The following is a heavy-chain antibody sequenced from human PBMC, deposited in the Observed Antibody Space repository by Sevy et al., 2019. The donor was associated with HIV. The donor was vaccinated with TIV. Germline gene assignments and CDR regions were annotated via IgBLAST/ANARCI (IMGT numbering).Heavy chain of an antibody. Sequence: ASVKVSCKASGYTFTSYGISGVRQAPGQGLDGMGWISAYNGNTNYAQKLQGRVTMTTDTSTGIAYMELRSLKSDDTAVYYCARDRVGATSFDYWGQGTLVTVSS. V-gene: IGHV1-18*01. CDR1: GYTFTSYG. D-gene: IGHD1-26*01. CDR3: ARDRVGATSFDY. J-gene: IGHJ4*02. CDR2: ISAYNGNT.